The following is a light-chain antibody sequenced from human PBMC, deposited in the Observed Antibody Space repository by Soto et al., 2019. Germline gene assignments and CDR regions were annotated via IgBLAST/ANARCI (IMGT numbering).Light chain of an antibody. CDR2: GNS. CDR3: QSYDSSLSGSLV. CDR1: SSNIRAGYD. Sequence: QSVLTQPPSVSGAPGQRVTISCTGSSSNIRAGYDVHWYQQLPGTAPKLLIYGNSNRPSGVPDRFSGSKSGTSASLAITGLQAEDEADYYCQSYDSSLSGSLVFGGGTKLTVL. V-gene: IGLV1-40*01. J-gene: IGLJ2*01.